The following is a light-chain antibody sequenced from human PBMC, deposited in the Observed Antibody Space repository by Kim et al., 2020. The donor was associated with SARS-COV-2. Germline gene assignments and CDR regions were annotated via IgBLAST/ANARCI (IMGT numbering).Light chain of an antibody. CDR3: QQYDGYSQT. CDR1: QNVKTW. V-gene: IGKV1-5*03. J-gene: IGKJ1*01. CDR2: KAS. Sequence: DIQMTQSPSTLSASVGDIVTITCRASQNVKTWLAWYQQKPGKAPKLLIYKASSLASAVPSRFSGSGSGTEFTLTVSSLQPDDFATYYCQQYDGYSQTFGQGTKVDIK.